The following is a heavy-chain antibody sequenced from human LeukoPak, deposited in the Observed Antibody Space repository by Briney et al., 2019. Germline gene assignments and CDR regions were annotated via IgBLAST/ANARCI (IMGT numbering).Heavy chain of an antibody. J-gene: IGHJ4*02. V-gene: IGHV3-23*01. CDR1: GFTFSSYA. Sequence: HPGGSLRLSCAASGFTFSSYAMSWVRQAPGKGLEWVSAISGSGGSTYYADSVKGRFTISRDNSKNTLYLQMNSLRAEDTAVYYCAKGSHKLRYFGWLLFYFDYWGQGTLVTVSS. CDR2: ISGSGGST. CDR3: AKGSHKLRYFGWLLFYFDY. D-gene: IGHD3-9*01.